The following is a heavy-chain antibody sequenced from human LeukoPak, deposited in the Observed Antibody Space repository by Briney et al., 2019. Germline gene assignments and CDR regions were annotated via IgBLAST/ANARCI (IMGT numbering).Heavy chain of an antibody. D-gene: IGHD2-2*01. J-gene: IGHJ6*02. CDR2: INAGNGNT. V-gene: IGHV1-3*01. CDR1: GYTFTSYA. Sequence: ASVKVSCKVSGYTFTSYAMHWVRQAPGQRLEWMGWINAGNGNTKYSQKFQGRVTITRDTSASTAYMELSSLRSEDTAVYYCARDQITYCSSTSCYWDYYYGMDVWGQGTTVTVSS. CDR3: ARDQITYCSSTSCYWDYYYGMDV.